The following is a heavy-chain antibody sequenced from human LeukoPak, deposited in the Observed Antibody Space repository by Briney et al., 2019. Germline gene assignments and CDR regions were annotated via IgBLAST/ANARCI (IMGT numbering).Heavy chain of an antibody. D-gene: IGHD2-15*01. V-gene: IGHV3-7*01. CDR1: GFTFSSYW. J-gene: IGHJ6*02. CDR2: IKQDGSEK. Sequence: PGGSLRLSCAASGFTFSSYWMSWVRQAPGKGLEWVANIKQDGSEKYYVDSVKGRFTISRDNAKNSLYLQMNSLRVEDTAVYYCARVMVGVYYYGMDVWGQGTTVTVSS. CDR3: ARVMVGVYYYGMDV.